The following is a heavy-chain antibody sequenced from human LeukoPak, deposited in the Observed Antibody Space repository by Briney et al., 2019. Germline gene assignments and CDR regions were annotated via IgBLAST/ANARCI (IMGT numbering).Heavy chain of an antibody. V-gene: IGHV4-38-2*02. J-gene: IGHJ5*02. CDR1: GYSISSGYY. Sequence: SETLSLTCTVSGYSISSGYYWGWIRQPPGKGLEWIGSIHHSGSTYYNPSLKSRVTISVDTSKNQFSLKLSSVTAADTAVYYCARESGSGYDSWGQGTLVTVSS. D-gene: IGHD5-12*01. CDR2: IHHSGST. CDR3: ARESGSGYDS.